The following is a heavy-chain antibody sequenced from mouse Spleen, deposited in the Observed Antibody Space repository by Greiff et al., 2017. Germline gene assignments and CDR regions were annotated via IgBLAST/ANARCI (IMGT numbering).Heavy chain of an antibody. V-gene: IGHV5-9*04. J-gene: IGHJ2*01. CDR1: GFTFSSYA. D-gene: IGHD4-1*01. Sequence: EVKLMESGGGLVKLGGSLKLSCAASGFTFSSYAMSWVRQTPEKRLEWVATISSGGGNTYYPDSVKGRFTISRDNAKNTLYLQMSSLKSEDTAMYYCARRQLTGDFDYWGQGTTLTVSS. CDR2: ISSGGGNT. CDR3: ARRQLTGDFDY.